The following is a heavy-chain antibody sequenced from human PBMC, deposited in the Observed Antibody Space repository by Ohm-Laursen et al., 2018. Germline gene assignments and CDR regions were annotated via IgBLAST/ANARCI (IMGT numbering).Heavy chain of an antibody. V-gene: IGHV4-38-2*02. J-gene: IGHJ1*01. D-gene: IGHD2-2*01. CDR2: IYHSGST. CDR3: ARGDQDIVVVPAAPLSQQSYYFQH. CDR1: GYSISSGYY. Sequence: SETLSLTCTVSGYSISSGYYWGWIRQPPGKGLEWIGSIYHSGSTYYNPSLKSRVTISVDTSKNQFSLKLSSVTAADTAVYYCARGDQDIVVVPAAPLSQQSYYFQHWGQGTLVTVSS.